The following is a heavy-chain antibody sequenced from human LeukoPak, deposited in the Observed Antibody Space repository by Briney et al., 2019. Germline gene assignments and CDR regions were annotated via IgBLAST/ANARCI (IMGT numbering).Heavy chain of an antibody. V-gene: IGHV1-2*02. CDR1: GYTFTGYY. CDR3: ARGRRFLEWQWVWFDP. CDR2: INPNSGGT. Sequence: ASVKVSCKASGYTFTGYYMHWVRQAPGQGLEWMGWINPNSGGTNYAQKFQGRVTMTRDTSISTAYMELSRLRSDDTAVYYCARGRRFLEWQWVWFDPWGQGTLVTVSS. J-gene: IGHJ5*02. D-gene: IGHD3-3*01.